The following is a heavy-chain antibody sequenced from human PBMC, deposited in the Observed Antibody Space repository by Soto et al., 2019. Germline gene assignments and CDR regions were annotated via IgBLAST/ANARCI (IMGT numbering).Heavy chain of an antibody. V-gene: IGHV1-69*13. CDR3: ARSDDSSGYYSYPSSGFDY. CDR2: IIPIFGTA. Sequence: SVKVSCKASGGTFSSYATSWVRQAPGQGLEWMGGIIPIFGTANYAQKFQGRVTITADESTSTAYMELSSLRSEDTAVYYCARSDDSSGYYSYPSSGFDYWGQGTLVTVSS. J-gene: IGHJ4*02. CDR1: GGTFSSYA. D-gene: IGHD3-22*01.